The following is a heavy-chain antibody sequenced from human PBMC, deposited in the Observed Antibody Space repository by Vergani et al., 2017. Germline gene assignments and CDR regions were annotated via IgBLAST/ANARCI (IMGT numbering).Heavy chain of an antibody. D-gene: IGHD6-19*01. CDR3: AKDPDSSGSGYYFDY. V-gene: IGHV3-9*01. CDR1: GFTFDDYA. CDR2: ISWNSGSI. J-gene: IGHJ4*02. Sequence: EVQLVESGGGLVQPGRSLRLSCAASGFTFDDYAMHWVRQAPGKGLEWDSGISWNSGSIGYADSVKGRFTISRDNAKNSLYLQMNSLRAEDTALYYCAKDPDSSGSGYYFDYWGQGTLVTVSS.